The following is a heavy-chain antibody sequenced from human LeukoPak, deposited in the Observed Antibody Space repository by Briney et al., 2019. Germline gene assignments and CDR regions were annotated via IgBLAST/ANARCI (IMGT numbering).Heavy chain of an antibody. CDR3: ARDGAYGDYDY. J-gene: IGHJ4*02. CDR2: ISSNGDST. V-gene: IGHV3-64*01. CDR1: GFTFDSYV. D-gene: IGHD4-17*01. Sequence: GGSLRLSCAASGFTFDSYVMHWVRQAPGKGLEYVSAISSNGDSTYYANSVKGRFTISRDNSKNTAYLQMGSLRPEDMAVYHCARDGAYGDYDYWGQGTLVTVSS.